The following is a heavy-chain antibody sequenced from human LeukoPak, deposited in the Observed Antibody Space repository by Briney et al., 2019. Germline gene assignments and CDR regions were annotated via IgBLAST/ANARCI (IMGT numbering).Heavy chain of an antibody. D-gene: IGHD4-23*01. J-gene: IGHJ4*02. CDR1: GFTFSSFG. Sequence: GGSLRLSCAASGFTFSSFGMHWVRQAPGKGLEWVAVISYDGSNPYYADSVKGRFTISRDNSKNTLYLQMNSLRAEDTAVYYCAKRGNSPFDYWGQGTLVTVSS. V-gene: IGHV3-30*18. CDR2: ISYDGSNP. CDR3: AKRGNSPFDY.